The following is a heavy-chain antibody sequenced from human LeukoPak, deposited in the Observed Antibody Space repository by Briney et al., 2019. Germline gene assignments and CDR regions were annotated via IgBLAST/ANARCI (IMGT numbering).Heavy chain of an antibody. CDR2: VNHSGST. J-gene: IGHJ5*02. CDR1: GGSLSGFY. D-gene: IGHD3-22*01. V-gene: IGHV4-34*01. CDR3: ARASSYDSVTRYDPAWFGP. Sequence: SETLSLTCAVYGGSLSGFYWSWIRQPPGKGLEWIGEVNHSGSTNYNPSLKSRVTMSMDTSKKQLSLRVTSVTAADTAVYYCARASSYDSVTRYDPAWFGPWGQGTLVTVSS.